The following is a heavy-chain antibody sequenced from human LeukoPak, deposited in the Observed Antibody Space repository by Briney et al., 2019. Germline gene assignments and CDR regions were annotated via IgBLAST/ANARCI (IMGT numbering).Heavy chain of an antibody. CDR1: DYTFTSYG. V-gene: IGHV1-18*01. J-gene: IGHJ4*02. Sequence: ASVKVSCKASDYTFTSYGISWVRQASGQGLEWMGWISTYNGNTNYAQKLQGRVTMTTDTSTSTAYMELRSLRSDDTAVYYCARDYSSGWPNFDYWGQGTLVTVSS. CDR3: ARDYSSGWPNFDY. D-gene: IGHD6-19*01. CDR2: ISTYNGNT.